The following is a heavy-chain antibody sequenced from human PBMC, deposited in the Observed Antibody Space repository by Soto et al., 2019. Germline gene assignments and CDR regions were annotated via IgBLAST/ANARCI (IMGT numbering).Heavy chain of an antibody. CDR1: GFTFSSYA. J-gene: IGHJ4*02. V-gene: IGHV3-64*01. Sequence: EVQLVESGGGLVQPGGSLRLSCAASGFTFSSYAMHWVRQAPGKGLEYVSAISSNGGSTYYANSVKGRFTISRDNSKNTLYLQMGSLRAEGMAVYYCARGPGYYFDCWGEGTLVTVSS. CDR2: ISSNGGST. CDR3: ARGPGYYFDC.